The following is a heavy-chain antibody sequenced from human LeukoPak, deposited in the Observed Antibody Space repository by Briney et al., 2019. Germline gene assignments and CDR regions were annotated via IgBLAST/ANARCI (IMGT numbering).Heavy chain of an antibody. CDR1: GYTFANYY. CDR3: ARENGYDRDRELTL. Sequence: ASVTVSCKASGYTFANYYMHWVRQAPGQGLEWMGMIYPRDGSTSYAQKFQGRVTITADESTSTAYMELSSQRSEDTAVYYCARENGYDRDRELTLWGQGTLVTVSS. D-gene: IGHD5-12*01. V-gene: IGHV1-46*01. J-gene: IGHJ4*02. CDR2: IYPRDGST.